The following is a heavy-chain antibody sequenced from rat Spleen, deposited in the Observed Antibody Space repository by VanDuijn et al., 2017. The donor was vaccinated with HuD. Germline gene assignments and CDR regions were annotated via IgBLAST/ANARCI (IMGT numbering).Heavy chain of an antibody. Sequence: EVQLQESGPGLVKPSQSLSLTCSVTGYSITSNYWGWIRKFPGNKMEWMGYISYSGSTSYNPSLKSRISITRDTSKNQFFLQLNSVTTEDTATYYCARSNYDGSYYPYVMDAWGQGASVTVSS. J-gene: IGHJ4*01. D-gene: IGHD1-12*02. CDR1: GYSITSNY. CDR3: ARSNYDGSYYPYVMDA. V-gene: IGHV3-1*01. CDR2: ISYSGST.